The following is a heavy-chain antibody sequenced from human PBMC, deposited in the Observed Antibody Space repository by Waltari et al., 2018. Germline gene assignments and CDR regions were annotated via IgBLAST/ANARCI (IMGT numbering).Heavy chain of an antibody. CDR1: GGSISSGGYY. CDR2: IYHSGST. Sequence: QVQLVESGPGLVKPSQTLSLTCTVSGGSISSGGYYWSWIRQHPGKGLEWIGYIYHSGSTYYNPSLKSRVTISVDRSKNQFSLKLSSVTAADTAVYYCAREKYSSSSNYYYGMDVWGQGTTVTVSS. V-gene: IGHV4-30-2*01. J-gene: IGHJ6*02. D-gene: IGHD6-6*01. CDR3: AREKYSSSSNYYYGMDV.